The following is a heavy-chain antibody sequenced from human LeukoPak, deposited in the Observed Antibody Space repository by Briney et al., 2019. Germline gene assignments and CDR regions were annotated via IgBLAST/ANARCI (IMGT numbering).Heavy chain of an antibody. D-gene: IGHD5-18*01. CDR1: GFTFSSYG. CDR3: AKDRNERRGYSYGTGGY. CDR2: IRYDGSNK. V-gene: IGHV3-30*02. J-gene: IGHJ4*02. Sequence: GGSLRLSCAASGFTFSSYGMHWVRQAPGKGLEWVAFIRYDGSNKYYADSVKGRFTISRDNSKNTLYLQMNSLGAEDTAVYYCAKDRNERRGYSYGTGGYWGQGTLVTVSS.